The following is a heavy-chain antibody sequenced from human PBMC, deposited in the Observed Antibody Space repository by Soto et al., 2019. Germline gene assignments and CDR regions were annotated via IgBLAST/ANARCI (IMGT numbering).Heavy chain of an antibody. CDR2: IIPNFGTT. J-gene: IGHJ4*02. CDR1: GGSFSNFV. Sequence: QVQLVQSVAELKKPGSSVKVYCKASGGSFSNFVISWVQQAPGQGLEWMCGIIPNFGTTNYAQKFQGKGTITADESTRTDYRELSGLASEGTSVYYCARDVGGEATIRYWCQGTLGNVSS. V-gene: IGHV1-69*01. CDR3: ARDVGGEATIRY. D-gene: IGHD5-12*01.